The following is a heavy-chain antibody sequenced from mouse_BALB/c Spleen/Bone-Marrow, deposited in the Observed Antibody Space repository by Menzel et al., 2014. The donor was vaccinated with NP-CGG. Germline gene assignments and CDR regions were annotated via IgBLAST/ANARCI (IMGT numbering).Heavy chain of an antibody. V-gene: IGHV1-69*02. CDR1: GYTFTSYW. CDR2: IDPSDSET. J-gene: IGHJ4*01. Sequence: VQVVESGAELVKPGASVKLSCKASGYTFTSYWMNWVKQRPGRGLEWIGRIDPSDSETHYNQKFKDKATLTVDKSSSSAYIQLSSLTSEDSAVYYCAGALEGGCYYAMDYWGQGTSVTVSS. D-gene: IGHD1-1*02. CDR3: AGALEGGCYYAMDY.